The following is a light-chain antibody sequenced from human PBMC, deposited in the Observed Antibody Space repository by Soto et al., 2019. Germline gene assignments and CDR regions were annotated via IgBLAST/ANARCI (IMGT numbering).Light chain of an antibody. J-gene: IGKJ1*01. V-gene: IGKV3-15*01. CDR1: QSVSTY. CDR2: GAS. CDR3: QQYYHWRT. Sequence: EIVLTQSPATLSVSPGERATLSCRASQSVSTYLAWYQQKAGQAPRLLIYGASTRATGIPARFSGSGSGTEFTLTISSLQSEDFAIYFCQQYYHWRTFGQGTKVDIK.